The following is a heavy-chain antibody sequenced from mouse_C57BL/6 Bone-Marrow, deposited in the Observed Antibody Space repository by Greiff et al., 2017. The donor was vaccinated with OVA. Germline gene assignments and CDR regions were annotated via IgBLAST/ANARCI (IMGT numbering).Heavy chain of an antibody. V-gene: IGHV7-3*01. D-gene: IGHD3-3*01. CDR2: IRNKANGYTT. Sequence: EVQLVESGGGLVQPGGSLSLSCAASGFTFTDYYMTWVRQPPGKALEWLGFIRNKANGYTTEYSATVKGRFTISRDNSQSTLYLQMSALRAEDSATYYCARHKEGTGFAYWGQGTLVTVSA. CDR1: GFTFTDYY. CDR3: ARHKEGTGFAY. J-gene: IGHJ3*01.